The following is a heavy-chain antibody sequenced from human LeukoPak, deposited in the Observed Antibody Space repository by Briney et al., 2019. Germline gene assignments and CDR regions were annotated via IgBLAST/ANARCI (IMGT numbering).Heavy chain of an antibody. CDR2: IYTSGST. V-gene: IGHV4-61*02. Sequence: SETLSLTCTVSGGSISSGGYYWSWIRQPAWKGLEWIGRIYTSGSTNYNPSLKSRFTISVDTSKNQFSLKLSSVTAADTAVYYCARSPYNWNYANYYFDYWGQGTLVTVSS. CDR1: GGSISSGGYY. D-gene: IGHD1-7*01. J-gene: IGHJ4*02. CDR3: ARSPYNWNYANYYFDY.